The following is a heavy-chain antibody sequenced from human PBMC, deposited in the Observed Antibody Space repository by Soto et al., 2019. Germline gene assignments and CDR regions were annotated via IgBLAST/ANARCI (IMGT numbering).Heavy chain of an antibody. CDR3: ARDQRDPYSSSSWFDP. CDR1: GGSISSGDYY. Sequence: QVQLQESGPGLVKPSQTLSLTCTVSGGSISSGDYYWSWIRQPPGKGLEWIGYIYYSGSTYYNPSLKSRVTISVDTSKNQFSLKLSSVTAADTAVYYCARDQRDPYSSSSWFDPWGQGTLVTVSS. J-gene: IGHJ5*02. D-gene: IGHD6-6*01. CDR2: IYYSGST. V-gene: IGHV4-30-4*01.